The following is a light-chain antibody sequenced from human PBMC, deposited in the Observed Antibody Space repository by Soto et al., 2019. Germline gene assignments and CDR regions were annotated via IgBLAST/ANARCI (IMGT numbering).Light chain of an antibody. CDR2: EVT. J-gene: IGLJ2*01. Sequence: QSVLTQPASASGSPGQSVTISCTGTSSDVGGYNYVSWYQQHPGKAPKLMIYEVTKRPSGVPDRFSGSKSGNTASLTVSGLQAEDEADYYCSSYAGSNKLIFGGGTQLTVL. V-gene: IGLV2-8*01. CDR3: SSYAGSNKLI. CDR1: SSDVGGYNY.